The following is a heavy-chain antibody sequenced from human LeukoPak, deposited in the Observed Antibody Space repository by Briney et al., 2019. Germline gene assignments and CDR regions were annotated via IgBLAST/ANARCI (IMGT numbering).Heavy chain of an antibody. CDR1: GFTFSSYA. V-gene: IGHV3-30*04. CDR3: AGESGGNTPYYFDY. D-gene: IGHD2-2*02. J-gene: IGHJ4*02. CDR2: ISYDDGSNK. Sequence: GGSLRLSCAASGFTFSSYALHWVRQAPGKGLEWVAVISYDDGSNKYYADSVKGRFTISRDNSKNTLYLQMNSLRTEDTAVYYCAGESGGNTPYYFDYWGQGTLVTVSS.